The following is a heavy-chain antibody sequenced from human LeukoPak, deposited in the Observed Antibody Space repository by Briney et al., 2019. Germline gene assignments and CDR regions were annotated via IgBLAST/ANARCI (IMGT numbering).Heavy chain of an antibody. CDR1: GYTFTGYY. D-gene: IGHD4-23*01. CDR2: INPNSGGT. V-gene: IGHV1-2*02. CDR3: ARDLARWTFDY. J-gene: IGHJ4*02. Sequence: ASVKVSCKASGYTFTGYYMHWVRQAPGQGLEWMGWINPNSGGTNYAQKFQGRVTMTRDTSISTAYMEVSRLGSDDTAVYYCARDLARWTFDYWGQGTLVTVSS.